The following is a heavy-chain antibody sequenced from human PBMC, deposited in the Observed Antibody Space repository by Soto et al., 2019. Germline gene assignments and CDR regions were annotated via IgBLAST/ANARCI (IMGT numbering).Heavy chain of an antibody. CDR1: GFTFSSYY. D-gene: IGHD3-22*01. CDR2: IGTAGDT. CDR3: ARVGYDSSGYYFDY. Sequence: PGGSLRLSCAASGFTFSSYYMHWVRQATGKGLEWVSAIGTAGDTYYPGSVKGRFTISRENAKNSLYLQMNSLRAEDTAVYYCARVGYDSSGYYFDYWGQGTLVTVSS. V-gene: IGHV3-13*01. J-gene: IGHJ4*02.